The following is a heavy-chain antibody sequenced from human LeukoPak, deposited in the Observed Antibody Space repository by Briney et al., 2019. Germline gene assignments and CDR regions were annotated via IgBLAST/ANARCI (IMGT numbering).Heavy chain of an antibody. CDR2: IYYSGST. CDR3: ARDKTSTWEYNWFDP. V-gene: IGHV4-34*11. Sequence: SETLSLTCAVYGGSFSGYYWSWIRQPPGKGLEWIGSIYYSGSTYYNPSLKSRVTISVDTSKNQFSLKLSSVTAADTAVYCCARDKTSTWEYNWFDPWGQGTLVTVSS. D-gene: IGHD1-26*01. J-gene: IGHJ5*02. CDR1: GGSFSGYY.